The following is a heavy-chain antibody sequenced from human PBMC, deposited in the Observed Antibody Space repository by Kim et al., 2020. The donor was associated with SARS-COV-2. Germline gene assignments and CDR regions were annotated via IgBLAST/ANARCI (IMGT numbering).Heavy chain of an antibody. CDR1: GYTFTSYA. CDR2: INTNTGNP. D-gene: IGHD3-10*01. J-gene: IGHJ4*02. CDR3: ARGELLWFGELFWYFDY. V-gene: IGHV7-4-1*02. Sequence: ASVKVSCKASGYTFTSYAMNWVRQAPGQGLEWMGWINTNTGNPTYAQGFTGRFVFSLDTSVSTAYLQISSLKAEDTAVYYCARGELLWFGELFWYFDYWGQGTLVTVSS.